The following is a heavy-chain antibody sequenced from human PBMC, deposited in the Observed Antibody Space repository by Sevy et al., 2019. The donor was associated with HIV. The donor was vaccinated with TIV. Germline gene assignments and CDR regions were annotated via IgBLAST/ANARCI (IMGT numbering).Heavy chain of an antibody. Sequence: GGSLRLSCAASGFTFTYAWMYWVRQAPGKGLEWVGRIKSNADGGTIDYAAPVKGRFIISRDDSKNTLYLQMNSLKTEDTGVYYCSTDPIILLLVTDGMDVWGQRTTVTVSS. D-gene: IGHD2-8*02. V-gene: IGHV3-15*05. CDR3: STDPIILLLVTDGMDV. CDR1: GFTFTYAW. J-gene: IGHJ6*02. CDR2: IKSNADGGTI.